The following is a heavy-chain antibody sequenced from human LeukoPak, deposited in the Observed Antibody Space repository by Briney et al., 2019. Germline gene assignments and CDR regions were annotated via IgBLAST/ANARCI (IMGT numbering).Heavy chain of an antibody. CDR3: ARDRYSGYDYSFDY. V-gene: IGHV3-7*01. J-gene: IGHJ4*02. Sequence: GGSLRLSCAASGFTFSSYSMSWVRQAPGKGLEWVANINQDGSEKYYVDSVKGRFTISRDNAKNSLHLQMNSLRAEDTAVYYCARDRYSGYDYSFDYWGQGILVTVSS. CDR2: INQDGSEK. D-gene: IGHD5-12*01. CDR1: GFTFSSYS.